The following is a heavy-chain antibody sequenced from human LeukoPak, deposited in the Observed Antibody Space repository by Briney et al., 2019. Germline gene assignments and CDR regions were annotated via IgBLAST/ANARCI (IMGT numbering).Heavy chain of an antibody. D-gene: IGHD3-10*01. CDR3: ARDSAIGR. J-gene: IGHJ4*02. Sequence: SETLSLTCAVYGGSFSGYYWSWIRQPPGKGLEWIGNIYNSGSTSYNPSLKGRVTISVDTSKNQFSLKVSPVTAADTAVYYCARDSAIGRWGQGTLVTVSS. V-gene: IGHV4-59*01. CDR2: IYNSGST. CDR1: GGSFSGYY.